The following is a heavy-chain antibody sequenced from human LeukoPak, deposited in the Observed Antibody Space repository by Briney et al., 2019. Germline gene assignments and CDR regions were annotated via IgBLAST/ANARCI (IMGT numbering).Heavy chain of an antibody. J-gene: IGHJ3*02. D-gene: IGHD1-26*01. CDR1: GYTFTSYG. CDR2: ISAYNGNT. Sequence: ASVKVSCKASGYTFTSYGISWVRQAPGQGLEWKGWISAYNGNTNYAQKLQGRVTMTTDTSTSTAYMELRSLRSDDTAVYYCAALVGATLGDAFDIWGQGTMVTVSS. V-gene: IGHV1-18*01. CDR3: AALVGATLGDAFDI.